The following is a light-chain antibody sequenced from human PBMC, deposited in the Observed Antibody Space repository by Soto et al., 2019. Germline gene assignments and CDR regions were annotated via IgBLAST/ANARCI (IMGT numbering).Light chain of an antibody. J-gene: IGLJ2*01. Sequence: QTVVTQPPSVSAAPGQKVTLSCSGSSSNIGNNYVSWYQQLPGTAPKLLIFDNIKRPSWIPDRFCGSKSGTSATLGITGLQTWDEDDYYCGPWDSSLSAVVFGGGTKVTVL. V-gene: IGLV1-51*01. CDR1: SSNIGNNY. CDR3: GPWDSSLSAVV. CDR2: DNI.